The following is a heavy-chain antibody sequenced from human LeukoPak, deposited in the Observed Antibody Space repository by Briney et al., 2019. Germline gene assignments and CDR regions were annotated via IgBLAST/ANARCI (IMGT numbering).Heavy chain of an antibody. CDR1: GGSISTYY. D-gene: IGHD1-1*01. CDR3: ARGGTLRTFDY. CDR2: IYYSGNT. V-gene: IGHV4-39*07. Sequence: PSETLSLTCTVPGGSISTYYWGWIRQAPGKGLEWIGSIYYSGNTYYNSSLKSRVTISVDTSKNQFSLKLSSVTAADTAVYYCARGGTLRTFDYWGQGTLVTVSS. J-gene: IGHJ4*02.